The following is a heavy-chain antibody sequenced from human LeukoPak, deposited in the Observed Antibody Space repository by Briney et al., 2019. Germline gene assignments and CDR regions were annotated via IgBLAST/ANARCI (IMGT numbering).Heavy chain of an antibody. CDR3: ARERIITIFGVVTPGAFDI. CDR2: IWYDGSNK. V-gene: IGHV3-33*01. D-gene: IGHD3-3*01. Sequence: GGSLRLSCAASGFTFSSYGMHWVRQAPGKGLEWVAVIWYDGSNKYYADSVKGRYTISRDNSKNTLYLQMNSLRAEDTAVYYCARERIITIFGVVTPGAFDIWGQGTMVTVSS. CDR1: GFTFSSYG. J-gene: IGHJ3*02.